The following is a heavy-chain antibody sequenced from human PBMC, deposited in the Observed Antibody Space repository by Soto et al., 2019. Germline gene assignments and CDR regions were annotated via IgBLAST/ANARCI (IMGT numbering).Heavy chain of an antibody. D-gene: IGHD1-7*01. V-gene: IGHV1-18*01. CDR3: ARDRQNWNCGDF. Sequence: QVQLVQSGAEVKKPGASVKVSCKASGYTFTNYGISWVRQAPGQGLEWMGWIGAYNGNTNFAQKFQGRVTLTTDTSTTTAYMELRSLTSDDTAVYFCARDRQNWNCGDFWGQGTLVSVSS. CDR1: GYTFTNYG. CDR2: IGAYNGNT. J-gene: IGHJ4*02.